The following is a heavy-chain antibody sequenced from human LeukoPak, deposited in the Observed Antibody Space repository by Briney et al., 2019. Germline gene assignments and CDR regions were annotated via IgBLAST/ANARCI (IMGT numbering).Heavy chain of an antibody. V-gene: IGHV3-23*01. J-gene: IGHJ6*02. Sequence: GGSLRLSCVASGFTFTSYVMSWVRQAPGKGLEWVSSIGASGANTYYADSVKGRFTISRDNSRNTLYLQMNSLRAEDTAVYYCAKDQLYCSSTSCYLAPYYYYGMDVWGQGTTVTVSS. CDR2: IGASGANT. D-gene: IGHD2-2*01. CDR1: GFTFTSYV. CDR3: AKDQLYCSSTSCYLAPYYYYGMDV.